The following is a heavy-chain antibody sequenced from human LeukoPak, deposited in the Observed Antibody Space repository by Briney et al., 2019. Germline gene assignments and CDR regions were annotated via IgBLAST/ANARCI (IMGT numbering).Heavy chain of an antibody. CDR3: ARTITMVRGVIPSYDYYYYMDV. J-gene: IGHJ6*03. CDR2: IYTSGST. Sequence: SETLSLTCTVSGGSISSGSYYWSWIRQPAGKGLEWIGRIYTSGSTNYNPSLKSRVTIPVDTSNNQFSLKLSSVTAADTAVYYCARTITMVRGVIPSYDYYYYMDVWGKGTTVTISS. V-gene: IGHV4-61*02. CDR1: GGSISSGSYY. D-gene: IGHD3-10*01.